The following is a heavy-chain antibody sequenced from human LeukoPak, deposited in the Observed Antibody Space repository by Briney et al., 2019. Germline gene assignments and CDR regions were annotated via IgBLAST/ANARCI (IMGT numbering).Heavy chain of an antibody. CDR1: GFTFSGYA. V-gene: IGHV3-23*01. D-gene: IGHD3-22*01. CDR3: AKDTQYYYDSSGYYIA. J-gene: IGHJ4*02. CDR2: ISGSGGST. Sequence: GGSLRLSCAASGFTFSGYAMSWVRQAPGKGLEWVSAISGSGGSTYYADSVKGRFTISRDNSKNTLYLQMNSLRAEDTAVYYCAKDTQYYYDSSGYYIAWGQGTLVTVSS.